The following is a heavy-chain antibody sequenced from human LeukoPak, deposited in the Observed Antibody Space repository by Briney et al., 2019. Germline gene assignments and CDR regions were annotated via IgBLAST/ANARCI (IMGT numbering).Heavy chain of an antibody. J-gene: IGHJ4*02. Sequence: PGGSLRLSCAASGFTFSSYVMSWVRQAPGKGLEWVSYISSSGSTTYYADSVKGRFTISRDNAKNSLYLQMNSLRAEDTAVYYCARGYCSGGSCYFDYWGQGTLVTVSS. V-gene: IGHV3-48*03. CDR1: GFTFSSYV. D-gene: IGHD2-15*01. CDR3: ARGYCSGGSCYFDY. CDR2: ISSSGSTT.